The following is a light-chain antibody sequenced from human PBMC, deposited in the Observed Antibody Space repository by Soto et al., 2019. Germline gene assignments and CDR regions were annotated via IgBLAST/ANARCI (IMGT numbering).Light chain of an antibody. CDR3: QQYNTYSPERT. CDR1: QSISSW. J-gene: IGKJ1*01. V-gene: IGKV1-5*01. CDR2: DAS. Sequence: DIQMTQSPSTLSASVGDRVTITCXASQSISSWLAWYQQKPGKAPKLLIYDASSLESGVPSRFSGSGSGTEFTLTISSLQPDDFATYYCQQYNTYSPERTFGQGTKVDIK.